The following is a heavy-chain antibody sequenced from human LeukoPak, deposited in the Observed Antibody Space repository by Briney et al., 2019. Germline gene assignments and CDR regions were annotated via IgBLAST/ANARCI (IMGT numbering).Heavy chain of an antibody. J-gene: IGHJ6*02. CDR1: GFTFSSYV. D-gene: IGHD6-13*01. CDR2: INSDGSST. CDR3: AKDWDPHGDRSNWYRYYYGMDV. V-gene: IGHV3-74*03. Sequence: PGGSLRLSCAASGFTFSSYVMYWVRQAPREVLVWVSRINSDGSSTTYADSVKGRFTISRDNAKNTLHLQMNSLRAEDTAVYYCAKDWDPHGDRSNWYRYYYGMDVWGQGTTVTVSS.